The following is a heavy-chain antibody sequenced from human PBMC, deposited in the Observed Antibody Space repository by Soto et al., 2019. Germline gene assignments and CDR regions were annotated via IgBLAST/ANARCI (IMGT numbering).Heavy chain of an antibody. Sequence: GASVKVSCKASGYTFTSYGISWVRQAPGQGLEWMGWISADNGNTNYAQKLQGRVTMTTDTSTSTAYMELRSLRSDDTAVYYGARAYDSSGYYYVSAFDIWVQGTRDTVS. CDR2: ISADNGNT. J-gene: IGHJ3*02. CDR3: ARAYDSSGYYYVSAFDI. D-gene: IGHD3-22*01. V-gene: IGHV1-18*01. CDR1: GYTFTSYG.